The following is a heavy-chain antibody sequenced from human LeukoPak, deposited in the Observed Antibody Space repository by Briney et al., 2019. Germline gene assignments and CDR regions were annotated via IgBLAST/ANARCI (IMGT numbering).Heavy chain of an antibody. J-gene: IGHJ4*02. CDR3: ARGAWATRLGS. V-gene: IGHV4-34*01. CDR1: GESLNSYY. CDR2: IYESGST. Sequence: SETLSLTCAVYGESLNSYYWSWIRQPPGKGLEWIGEIYESGSTEYNPYLQSRVTIPTVPSKPQLPLSLTSITCADTAVYYCARGAWATRLGSWGLGTPVIVSS. D-gene: IGHD2-15*01.